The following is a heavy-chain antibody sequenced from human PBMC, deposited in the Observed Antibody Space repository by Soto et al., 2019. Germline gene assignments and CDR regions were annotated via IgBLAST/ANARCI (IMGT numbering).Heavy chain of an antibody. CDR3: AINLAYCGGDCLPGY. CDR1: GGTFSSYD. D-gene: IGHD2-21*02. V-gene: IGHV1-69*13. Sequence: SVKVSCKASGGTFSSYDISWVRQAPGQGLEWMGGIIPIFGTANYAQKFQGRVTITADESTSTAYMELSSLRSEDTAVYYCAINLAYCGGDCLPGYWGQGTLVTVSS. CDR2: IIPIFGTA. J-gene: IGHJ4*02.